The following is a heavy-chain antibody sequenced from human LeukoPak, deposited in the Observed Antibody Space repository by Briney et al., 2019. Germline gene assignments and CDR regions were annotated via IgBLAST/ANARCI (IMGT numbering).Heavy chain of an antibody. CDR3: ARGGVGSSGYVDYYYYNMDV. D-gene: IGHD5-18*01. Sequence: GGSLRLSCAASGFTFTRHWMHWVRQTPGRGLVWVSRIDNDGRSSTYADSVKGRFTISRGSAKNTVYLQMTSLRDEDTAVYYCARGGVGSSGYVDYYYYNMDVWGKGTAVTVSS. CDR1: GFTFTRHW. V-gene: IGHV3-74*01. CDR2: IDNDGRSS. J-gene: IGHJ6*03.